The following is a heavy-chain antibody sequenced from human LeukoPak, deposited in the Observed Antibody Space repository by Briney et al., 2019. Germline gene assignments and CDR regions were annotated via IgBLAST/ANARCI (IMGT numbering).Heavy chain of an antibody. J-gene: IGHJ3*02. Sequence: GGSLRLSCAASGFTFDDYAMHWVRQAPGKGLEWVSGISWNSGSIGYADSVKGRFTISRDNAKNSLYLQMNSLRAEDTALYYCAKDITMVRGPKVAFDIWGQGTMVTVSS. V-gene: IGHV3-9*01. CDR3: AKDITMVRGPKVAFDI. CDR1: GFTFDDYA. CDR2: ISWNSGSI. D-gene: IGHD3-10*01.